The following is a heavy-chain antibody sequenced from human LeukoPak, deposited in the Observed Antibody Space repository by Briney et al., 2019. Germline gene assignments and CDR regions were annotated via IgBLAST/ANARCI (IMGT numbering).Heavy chain of an antibody. CDR2: VSSSGSTI. CDR3: ARANTMDV. CDR1: GFTLRSYE. V-gene: IGHV3-48*03. D-gene: IGHD4/OR15-4a*01. Sequence: PGGSRRLSCAVSGFTLRSYEMNWVRQAPGKGLEWVSYVSSSGSTIKYTDSVKGRFTISRDNAKNSLYLQMNSLRAEDTAVYYCARANTMDVWGQGTTVTVSS. J-gene: IGHJ6*02.